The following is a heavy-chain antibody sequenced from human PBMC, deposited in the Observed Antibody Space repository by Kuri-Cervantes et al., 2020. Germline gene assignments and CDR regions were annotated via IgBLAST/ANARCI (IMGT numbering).Heavy chain of an antibody. J-gene: IGHJ4*02. Sequence: GGSLRLSCAASGFTFRTYWLHWVRQPPGKGLEWVSRINAEGTLITYADSVKGRFTISRDNVKNTLHLQMNSLRAEDTAVYYCARGGDVHGGNFDYWGQGTLVTVSS. CDR1: GFTFRTYW. D-gene: IGHD3-16*01. V-gene: IGHV3-74*01. CDR2: INAEGTLI. CDR3: ARGGDVHGGNFDY.